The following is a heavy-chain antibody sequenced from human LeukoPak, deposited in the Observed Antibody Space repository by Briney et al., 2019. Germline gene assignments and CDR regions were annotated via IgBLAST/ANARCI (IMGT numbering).Heavy chain of an antibody. J-gene: IGHJ5*02. CDR1: GGSISNYY. Sequence: SETLSLTCSVPGGSISNYYWSWIRQPAGKGLEWIGHIYTNLRIKYNPSLKSRVTMSLDTSKNQFSLRLRSVTAADTAVYYCAGSWNAERSFDPWGQGTLVTVSS. V-gene: IGHV4-4*07. CDR3: AGSWNAERSFDP. CDR2: IYTNLRI. D-gene: IGHD1-1*01.